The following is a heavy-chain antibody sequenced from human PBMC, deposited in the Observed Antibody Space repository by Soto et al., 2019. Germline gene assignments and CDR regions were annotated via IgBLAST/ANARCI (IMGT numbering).Heavy chain of an antibody. Sequence: LRLSCAASGFTFSDSYISGIRQAPGKGLEWISYITFSGNTVYYADSLRGRFTISRDNAKNSLYLQMNRLRAEDTAVYYCARVSWREKYGMDVWGQGTTVTVSS. CDR1: GFTFSDSY. CDR2: ITFSGNTV. CDR3: ARVSWREKYGMDV. V-gene: IGHV3-11*01. J-gene: IGHJ6*02.